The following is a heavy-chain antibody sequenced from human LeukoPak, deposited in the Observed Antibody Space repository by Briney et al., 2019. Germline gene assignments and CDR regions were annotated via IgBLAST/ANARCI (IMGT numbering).Heavy chain of an antibody. J-gene: IGHJ4*02. CDR3: AKDIATGNRLYYFDY. D-gene: IGHD1-14*01. CDR1: GFTFDDYA. CDR2: ISWNSGSI. V-gene: IGHV3-9*01. Sequence: PGRSLRLSCAASGFTFDDYAMHWARQAPGKGLEWVSGISWNSGSIGYADSVKGRFTMSRDNAKNSLYRQMNSLRAEDTALYYCAKDIATGNRLYYFDYWGQGTLVTVSS.